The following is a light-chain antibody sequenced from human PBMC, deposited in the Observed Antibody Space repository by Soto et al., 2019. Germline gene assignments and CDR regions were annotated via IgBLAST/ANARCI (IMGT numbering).Light chain of an antibody. CDR1: SSDVGGYNY. V-gene: IGLV2-14*01. J-gene: IGLJ1*01. CDR3: SSYTSSSTRV. CDR2: EVS. Sequence: QSALTQPASVSGSPGQSITISCTGTSSDVGGYNYVSWYQQHPGKAPKLMIYEVSNRPSGVSNRFSGSKSGNTASLTISGLQAEDEAGYYCSSYTSSSTRVFGTGTKAPS.